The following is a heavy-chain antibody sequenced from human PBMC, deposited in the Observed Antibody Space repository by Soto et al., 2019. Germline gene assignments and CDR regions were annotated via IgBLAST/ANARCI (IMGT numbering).Heavy chain of an antibody. CDR1: GFTLGNYW. J-gene: IGHJ4*02. CDR2: INDYGTTI. CDR3: ARGGLEPFDY. V-gene: IGHV3-74*01. Sequence: GGSLRLSCAASGFTLGNYWMHWVRQAPGKGLVWVSRINDYGTTINYAESVEGRFIISRDDAKSEVYLQMNNLRAEDSAVYYCARGGLEPFDYWGQGALVTVS. D-gene: IGHD1-1*01.